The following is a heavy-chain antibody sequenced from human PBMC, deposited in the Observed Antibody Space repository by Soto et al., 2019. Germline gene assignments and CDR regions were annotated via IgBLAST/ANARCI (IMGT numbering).Heavy chain of an antibody. V-gene: IGHV3-23*01. CDR1: GFTFSSYA. D-gene: IGHD3-10*01. CDR3: AKDTYYYGSGSYCFDY. Sequence: GGSLRLSCATSGFTFSSYAMSWVRQARGKGLEWVSAISGSGGSTYYADSVKGRFTISRDNSKNTLYLQMNSLRAEDTAVYYCAKDTYYYGSGSYCFDYWGQGTLVTVSS. CDR2: ISGSGGST. J-gene: IGHJ4*02.